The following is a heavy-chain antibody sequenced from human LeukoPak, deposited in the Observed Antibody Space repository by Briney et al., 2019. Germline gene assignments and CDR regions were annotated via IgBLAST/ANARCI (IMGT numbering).Heavy chain of an antibody. CDR3: ARVGYSYGRTHPYNWFDP. D-gene: IGHD5-18*01. CDR1: GGSFSGYY. CDR2: INHSGST. Sequence: PSETLSLTCAVYGGSFSGYYWSWIRQPPGMGLEWIGEINHSGSTNYNPSLKSRVTISVDTSKNQFSLKLSSVTAADTAVYYCARVGYSYGRTHPYNWFDPWGQGTLVTVSS. J-gene: IGHJ5*02. V-gene: IGHV4-34*01.